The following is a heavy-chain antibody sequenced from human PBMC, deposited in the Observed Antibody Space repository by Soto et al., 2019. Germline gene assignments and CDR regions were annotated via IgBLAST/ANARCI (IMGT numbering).Heavy chain of an antibody. V-gene: IGHV1-8*01. D-gene: IGHD3-3*01. Sequence: GASVKVSCKASGYTFPSYDINWVRQATGQGLEWMGWMNPNSGNTGYAQKFQGRVTMTRNTSVSTAYMELSNLRSEDTAVYYCARGDRPSITIFGVYMRNYYYYMDVWGKGTTVTVSS. J-gene: IGHJ6*03. CDR3: ARGDRPSITIFGVYMRNYYYYMDV. CDR2: MNPNSGNT. CDR1: GYTFPSYD.